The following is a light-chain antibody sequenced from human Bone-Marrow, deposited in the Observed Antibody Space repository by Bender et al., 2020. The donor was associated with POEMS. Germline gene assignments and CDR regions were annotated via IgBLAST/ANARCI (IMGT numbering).Light chain of an antibody. CDR3: CSYTSSSTDV. CDR2: KDN. V-gene: IGLV3-27*01. J-gene: IGLJ1*01. CDR1: VLAKKY. Sequence: SYELTQPSSVSVSPGQTARITCSGDVLAKKYARWFQQKPGQAPVVVIYKDNERPSGIPERFSGSSSGTTVTLTISGAQAEDEADYFCCSYTSSSTDVFGTGTTVTVL.